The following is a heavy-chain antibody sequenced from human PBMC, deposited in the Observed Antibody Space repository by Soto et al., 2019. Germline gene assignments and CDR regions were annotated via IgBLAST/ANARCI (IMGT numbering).Heavy chain of an antibody. CDR2: INDYGTTI. CDR1: GFTLGNYW. J-gene: IGHJ4*02. V-gene: IGHV3-74*01. D-gene: IGHD1-1*01. Sequence: PGGSLRLSCAASGFTLGNYWMHWVRQAPGKGLVWVSRINDYGTTINYAESVEGRFIISRDDAKSEVYLQMNNLRAEDSAVYYCARGGLEHFDYQGQGALVTVSS. CDR3: ARGGLEHFDY.